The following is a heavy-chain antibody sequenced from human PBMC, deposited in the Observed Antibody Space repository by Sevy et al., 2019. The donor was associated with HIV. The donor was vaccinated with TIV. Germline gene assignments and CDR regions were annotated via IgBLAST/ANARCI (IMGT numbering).Heavy chain of an antibody. J-gene: IGHJ4*02. Sequence: GESLKISCEGSGYSFTTYWIGWVRQMPGKGLEWMGVIYPDDSDTRYNPSFPGQVTISADKSINTAYLEWSSLKASDTAIYYWAGLEQRHCNGAPCYPFDYWGQGTLVTVSS. CDR3: AGLEQRHCNGAPCYPFDY. CDR1: GYSFTTYW. CDR2: IYPDDSDT. D-gene: IGHD2-15*01. V-gene: IGHV5-51*01.